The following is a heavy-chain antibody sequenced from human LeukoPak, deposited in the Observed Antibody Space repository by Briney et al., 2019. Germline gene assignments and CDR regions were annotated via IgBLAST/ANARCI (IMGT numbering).Heavy chain of an antibody. D-gene: IGHD5-18*01. CDR1: GGSISPYY. J-gene: IGHJ4*02. V-gene: IGHV4-59*08. Sequence: SETLSLTCTVSGGSISPYYWSWIRQPPGMGLEWIGYIYYSGSTNYNPSLKSRVFMSVDTSKNQFSLKLTSVTATDTALYYCARQTGDTTIFDYWGQGILVTVSS. CDR2: IYYSGST. CDR3: ARQTGDTTIFDY.